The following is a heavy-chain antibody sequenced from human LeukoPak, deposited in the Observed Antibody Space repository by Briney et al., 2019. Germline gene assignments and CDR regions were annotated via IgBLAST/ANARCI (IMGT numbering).Heavy chain of an antibody. J-gene: IGHJ5*02. D-gene: IGHD2-15*01. CDR3: ARGESRYCSGGSCYVWFDP. CDR2: ISSSSSYT. Sequence: PGGSLRLSCAASGFTFSDYYMSWVRQAPGKGLEWVSYISSSSSYTNYADSVKGRFTISRDNAKNSLYLQMSSLRAEDTAVYYCARGESRYCSGGSCYVWFDPWGQGTLVTVSS. CDR1: GFTFSDYY. V-gene: IGHV3-11*06.